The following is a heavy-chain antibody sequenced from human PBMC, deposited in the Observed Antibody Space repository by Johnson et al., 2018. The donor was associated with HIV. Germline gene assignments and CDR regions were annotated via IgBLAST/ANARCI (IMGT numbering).Heavy chain of an antibody. CDR3: ARKIAILSGLDGGWYAFDI. D-gene: IGHD3-3*01. Sequence: QVQLVESGGGLIQPGGSLRLSCAASGFTFSSYGMHWVRQAPGKGLEWVAFIRYDGSNKYYADSVKGRFTISRDNSKNTLYLQMNSLRAEDTAVYYCARKIAILSGLDGGWYAFDIWGQGTMVTVSS. CDR2: IRYDGSNK. V-gene: IGHV3-30*02. CDR1: GFTFSSYG. J-gene: IGHJ3*02.